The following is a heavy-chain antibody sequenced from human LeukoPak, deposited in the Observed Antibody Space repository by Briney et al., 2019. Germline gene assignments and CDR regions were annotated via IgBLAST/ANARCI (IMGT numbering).Heavy chain of an antibody. J-gene: IGHJ4*02. Sequence: GSLRLSCAASGFTFSSYAMSWVRQAPGKGLEWVSAISGSGGSTYYADSVKGRFTISRDNSKNTLYLQMNSLRAEDTAVYYCAKAPQYSSSWYSGIYFDYWGQGTLVTVSS. CDR3: AKAPQYSSSWYSGIYFDY. CDR2: ISGSGGST. CDR1: GFTFSSYA. V-gene: IGHV3-23*01. D-gene: IGHD6-13*01.